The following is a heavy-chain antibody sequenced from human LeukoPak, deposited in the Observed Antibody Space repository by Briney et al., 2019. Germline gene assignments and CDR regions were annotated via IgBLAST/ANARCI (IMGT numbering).Heavy chain of an antibody. CDR1: GYTFTSYG. Sequence: ASVKVSCKASGYTFTSYGISWVRQAPGQGLEWMGWISAYNGNTNYAQKLQGRVTMTTDTSTSTAYMELRSLRSDDTAVYYCARGVLTTRVLPLYYYYMDVWGKGTTVTVSS. CDR2: ISAYNGNT. J-gene: IGHJ6*03. CDR3: ARGVLTTRVLPLYYYYMDV. D-gene: IGHD3-9*01. V-gene: IGHV1-18*01.